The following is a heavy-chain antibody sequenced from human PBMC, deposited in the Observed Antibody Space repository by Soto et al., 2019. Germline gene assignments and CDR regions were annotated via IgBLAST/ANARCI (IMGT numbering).Heavy chain of an antibody. Sequence: SETLSLTCTVSGGSISSDYWSWVRQPPGKGLEWIGYIYYSVSTNYNPSLESRVTIALDPSKNKFSLKLRSLTTADTAVYFCARVGGVAAPTLYYWGQGTIVTVTS. D-gene: IGHD6-6*01. CDR1: GGSISSDY. CDR3: ARVGGVAAPTLYY. V-gene: IGHV4-59*01. CDR2: IYYSVST. J-gene: IGHJ4*02.